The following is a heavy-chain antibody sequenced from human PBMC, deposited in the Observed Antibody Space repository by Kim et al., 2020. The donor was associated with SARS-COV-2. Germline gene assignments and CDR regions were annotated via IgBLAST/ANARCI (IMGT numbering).Heavy chain of an antibody. D-gene: IGHD1-26*01. J-gene: IGHJ4*02. Sequence: GGSLRLSCAASGFTFSNYGMHWVRQAPGKGLVWVSRINSDGSKSDYADSVKGRFTISRDNAKNTLYLQMNRLRAEDTAVYYCARGSTSDTDYWGQGTLVTVSS. CDR1: GFTFSNYG. CDR3: ARGSTSDTDY. CDR2: INSDGSKS. V-gene: IGHV3-74*01.